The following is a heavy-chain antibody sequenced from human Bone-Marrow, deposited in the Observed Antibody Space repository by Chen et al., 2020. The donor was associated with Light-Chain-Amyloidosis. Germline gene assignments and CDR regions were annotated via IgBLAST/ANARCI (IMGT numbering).Heavy chain of an antibody. J-gene: IGHJ6*03. CDR3: ASYDPRTYYYYYMDV. D-gene: IGHD3-3*01. V-gene: IGHV3-21*01. Sequence: EVQLVESGGGLVKPGGSLRLSCAASGFTFSSSRMNWVRQAPGKGLEWVSSISSSSSYIYYADSVKGRFTISRDNAKNSLYLQMNSLRAEDTAVYYCASYDPRTYYYYYMDVWGKGTTVTVSS. CDR2: ISSSSSYI. CDR1: GFTFSSSR.